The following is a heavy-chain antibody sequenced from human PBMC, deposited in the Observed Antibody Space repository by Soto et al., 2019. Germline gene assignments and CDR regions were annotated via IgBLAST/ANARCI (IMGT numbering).Heavy chain of an antibody. J-gene: IGHJ4*02. CDR1: GGSISSGDYY. CDR3: ARAKIFGVVIFDY. CDR2: IYYSGST. Sequence: QVQLQESGPGLVKPSQTLSLTCTVSGGSISSGDYYWSWIRQPPGKGLEWIGYIYYSGSTYYNPSLKSRVTISVDTSKNQFSLNLSSVTAADTAVYYCARAKIFGVVIFDYWGQGTLVTVSS. D-gene: IGHD3-3*01. V-gene: IGHV4-30-4*01.